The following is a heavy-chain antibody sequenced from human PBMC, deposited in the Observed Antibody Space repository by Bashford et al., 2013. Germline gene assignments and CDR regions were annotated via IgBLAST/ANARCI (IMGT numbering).Heavy chain of an antibody. CDR1: GGSIRSSF. J-gene: IGHJ4*02. CDR2: IYNSGT. Sequence: SETLSLTCTVSGGSIRSSFWSWIRQPPGKGLEWIGYIYNSGTNYNPSLKSRVTILVDTSKNQVSLKLSSVTAADTAVYYCARRKQLWTPHDNWGQGTLVTVSS. CDR3: ARRKQLWTPHDN. D-gene: IGHD3-16*01. V-gene: IGHV4-59*01.